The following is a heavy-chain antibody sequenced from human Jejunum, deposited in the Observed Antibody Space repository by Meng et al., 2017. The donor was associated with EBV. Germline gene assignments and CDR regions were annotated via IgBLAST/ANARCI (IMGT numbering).Heavy chain of an antibody. CDR2: IYYTGRT. D-gene: IGHD5-12*01. CDR1: GASISSSHW. J-gene: IGHJ5*02. V-gene: IGHV4-4*02. Sequence: VQVQEAGPGLVQPSGPLSVTCAVPGASISSSHWCSGVRQAPGEGLEWIGEIYYTGRTNYNPSLKSRVSMSIDKSKNQFSLNLNSVTVADTAVYYCATSMSGYSYGYSWGQGTLVTVSS. CDR3: ATSMSGYSYGYS.